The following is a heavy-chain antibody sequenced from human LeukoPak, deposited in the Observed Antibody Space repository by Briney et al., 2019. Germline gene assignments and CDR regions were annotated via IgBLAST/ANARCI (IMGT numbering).Heavy chain of an antibody. V-gene: IGHV4-4*07. CDR3: ARGTSYGPDFDY. J-gene: IGHJ4*02. CDR2: IYTSGST. CDR1: GGSISSYY. D-gene: IGHD5-18*01. Sequence: SETLSLTCTVSGGSISSYYWSWIRQPAGKGLEWIGRIYTSGSTNYNPSLKSRVTMSVDTSKNQFSLKLSSVTAADTAVYYRARGTSYGPDFDYWGQGTLVTVSS.